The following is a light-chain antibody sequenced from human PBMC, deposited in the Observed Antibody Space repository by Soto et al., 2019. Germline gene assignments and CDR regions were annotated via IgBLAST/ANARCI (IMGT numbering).Light chain of an antibody. V-gene: IGLV2-14*01. CDR1: SSEVGGYNY. Sequence: QSALTQPASVSGSPGQSITISCTGTSSEVGGYNYVSWYQQHPGKAPKVLISEVRNRPSGVSTRFYASKSGNTASLTISGLQVEDEADYYCSSYSSSSTLVFGTGTKLTVL. CDR2: EVR. CDR3: SSYSSSSTLV. J-gene: IGLJ1*01.